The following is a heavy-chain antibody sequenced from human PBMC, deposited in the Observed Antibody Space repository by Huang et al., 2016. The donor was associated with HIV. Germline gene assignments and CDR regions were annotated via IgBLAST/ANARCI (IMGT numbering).Heavy chain of an antibody. V-gene: IGHV4-39*02. CDR3: ARLPGSITMIRGVITDPY. J-gene: IGHJ4*02. D-gene: IGHD3-10*01. Sequence: QLQLQESGPGLVKPSETLSLTCTVSGGSIRSDNYYWGWIRQPPGKGLEWIGSIYFSGSTYSNPPLKRRVTITVDTSKNHFSLRMRSVTAADTAVYYCARLPGSITMIRGVITDPYWGQGTLVTVSS. CDR2: IYFSGST. CDR1: GGSIRSDNYY.